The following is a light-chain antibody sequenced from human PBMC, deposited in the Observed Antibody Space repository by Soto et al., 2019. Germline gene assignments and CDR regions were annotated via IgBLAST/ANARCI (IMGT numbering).Light chain of an antibody. J-gene: IGKJ1*01. Sequence: EIVLTQSPGTLSVSPGDRVTLSCRASQSISINLAWYQHKPGQAPRLLIHGASTRATGVPARISGSGSGTDFTLTISRLEPEDFAVFYCHQYGSSPQTFGQGTKVDIK. CDR3: HQYGSSPQT. V-gene: IGKV3-20*01. CDR2: GAS. CDR1: QSISIN.